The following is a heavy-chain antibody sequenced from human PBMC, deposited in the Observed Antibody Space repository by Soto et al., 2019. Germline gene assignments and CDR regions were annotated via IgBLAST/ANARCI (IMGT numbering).Heavy chain of an antibody. Sequence: EASVKVSCKASGDTFTSYYMHWVRQAPGQGLEWMGIINPSGDTSYAQKFQGRVTMTRDTSTSTVYMELSSLRSEDTAVYYCARAEHPHSSSWYPNDPYFDYWGQGTLVTVYS. J-gene: IGHJ4*02. CDR1: GDTFTSYY. V-gene: IGHV1-46*01. CDR2: INPSGDT. D-gene: IGHD6-13*01. CDR3: ARAEHPHSSSWYPNDPYFDY.